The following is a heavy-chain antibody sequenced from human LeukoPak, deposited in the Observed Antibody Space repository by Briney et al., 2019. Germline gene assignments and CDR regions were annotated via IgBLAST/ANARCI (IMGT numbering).Heavy chain of an antibody. CDR3: ASFYGSGSPPRFDY. Sequence: PSETLSLTCTVSGSSISSSSYYWGWIRQPPGKGLEWIGSIYYSGSTYYNPSLKSRVTISVGTSKNQFSLKLSSVTAADTAVYYCASFYGSGSPPRFDYWGQGTLVTVSS. CDR2: IYYSGST. V-gene: IGHV4-39*01. CDR1: GSSISSSSYY. D-gene: IGHD3-10*01. J-gene: IGHJ4*02.